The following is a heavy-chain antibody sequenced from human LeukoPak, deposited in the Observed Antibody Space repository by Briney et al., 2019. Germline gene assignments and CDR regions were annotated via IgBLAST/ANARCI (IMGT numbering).Heavy chain of an antibody. Sequence: SETLSLTCTVSGGSISSSSYYWGWIRQPPGKGLEWIGSIYYSGSTYYNPSLKSRVTISVDTSKNQFSLKLSSVTAADTAVYYCARSRYSSSSAPFDYWGQGTLATVSS. CDR2: IYYSGST. D-gene: IGHD6-6*01. CDR3: ARSRYSSSSAPFDY. CDR1: GGSISSSSYY. J-gene: IGHJ4*02. V-gene: IGHV4-39*01.